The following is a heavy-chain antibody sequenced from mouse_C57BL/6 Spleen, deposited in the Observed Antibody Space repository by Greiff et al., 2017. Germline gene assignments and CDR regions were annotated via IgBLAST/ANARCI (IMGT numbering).Heavy chain of an antibody. CDR3: ARGVYGNYEYFDV. D-gene: IGHD2-1*01. V-gene: IGHV5-16*01. CDR2: INYDGSST. CDR1: GFTFSDYY. Sequence: EVKLMESEGGLVQPGSSMKLSCTASGFTFSDYYMAWVRQVPEKGLEWVANINYDGSSTYYLDSLKSRFIISRDNAKNILYLQMSSLKSEDTATYYCARGVYGNYEYFDVWGTGTTVTVSS. J-gene: IGHJ1*03.